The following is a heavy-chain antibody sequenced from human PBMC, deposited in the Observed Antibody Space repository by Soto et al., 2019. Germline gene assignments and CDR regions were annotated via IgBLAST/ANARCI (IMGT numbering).Heavy chain of an antibody. D-gene: IGHD3-10*01. CDR1: GFTFSNNA. CDR3: AKRVGGDGWAPGY. Sequence: QVQLVESGGGVVQPGRSLRLSCAASGFTFSNNAMHWVRQPPGKGLEWVAAIPYDGSNKYYADSVKGRFTISRDNSKNTRYLKMNSLRAEDTAMYYCAKRVGGDGWAPGYWGQGTLVTVSS. CDR2: IPYDGSNK. V-gene: IGHV3-30*18. J-gene: IGHJ4*02.